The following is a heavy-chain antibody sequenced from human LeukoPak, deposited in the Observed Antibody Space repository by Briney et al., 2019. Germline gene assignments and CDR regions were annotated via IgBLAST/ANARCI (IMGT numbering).Heavy chain of an antibody. Sequence: SETLSLTCTVSGGSISSYYWNWIRQPPGKGPEWIGYIYYSGSTNYNPSLKSRVTISVDTSKNQFSLKLSSVTAADTAVYYCARWAYSTDWYQYFDKWGQGTLVTVSS. V-gene: IGHV4-59*08. CDR3: ARWAYSTDWYQYFDK. CDR1: GGSISSYY. J-gene: IGHJ4*02. D-gene: IGHD6-19*01. CDR2: IYYSGST.